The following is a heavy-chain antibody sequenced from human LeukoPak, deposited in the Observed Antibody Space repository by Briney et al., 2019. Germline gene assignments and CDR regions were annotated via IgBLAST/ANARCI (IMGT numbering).Heavy chain of an antibody. V-gene: IGHV3-21*01. Sequence: PGGSLRLSCAASGFTFSSYSLNWVRPAPGKGLEWVSSISSSSSYIYYADSVKGRFTISRDNAKNSLYLQMNSLRAEDTAVYYCAKELSGSPDYWGQGTLVTVSS. D-gene: IGHD1-26*01. J-gene: IGHJ4*02. CDR1: GFTFSSYS. CDR3: AKELSGSPDY. CDR2: ISSSSSYI.